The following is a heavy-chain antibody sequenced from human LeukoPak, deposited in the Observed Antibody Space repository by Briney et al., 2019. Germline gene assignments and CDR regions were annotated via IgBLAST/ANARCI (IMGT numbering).Heavy chain of an antibody. CDR1: GYTLTEIS. V-gene: IGHV1-24*01. CDR2: SDPEDGQT. D-gene: IGHD4-23*01. Sequence: GASVTVSFMVSGYTLTEISIHGVRQAAGKGPEWMGGSDPEDGQTSYAQKFHARVTMTEDKSTETAYMELSSLMDEDTAVYYCATYPWYGNSANPLFDVWGQGTMVTVSS. J-gene: IGHJ3*01. CDR3: ATYPWYGNSANPLFDV.